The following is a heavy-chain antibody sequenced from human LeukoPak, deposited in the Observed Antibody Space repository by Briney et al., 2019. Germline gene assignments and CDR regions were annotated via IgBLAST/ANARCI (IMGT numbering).Heavy chain of an antibody. CDR3: ARDRSGSRNDAFDI. J-gene: IGHJ3*02. CDR2: ISAYNGNT. V-gene: IGHV1-18*01. CDR1: GYTFTSYG. Sequence: ASVKVSCKASGYTFTSYGISWVRQAPGQGLEWMGWISAYNGNTNYAQKLQGRVTMTTDTSTSTAYMELSSLRSEDTAVYYCARDRSGSRNDAFDIWGQGTMVTVSS. D-gene: IGHD3-10*01.